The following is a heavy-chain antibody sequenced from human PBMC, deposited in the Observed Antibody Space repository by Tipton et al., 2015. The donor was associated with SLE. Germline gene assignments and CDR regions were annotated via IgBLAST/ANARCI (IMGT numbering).Heavy chain of an antibody. D-gene: IGHD6-19*01. CDR3: VKGTRISDWYTPFDY. J-gene: IGHJ4*02. V-gene: IGHV3-23*01. Sequence: SLRLSCSASGFTFRIYAMSWVRQAPGKGLEWVSGISGRGDITYFPDSVKGRFIISRDNSKNILYLQMNSLRAEDTAVYYCVKGTRISDWYTPFDYWGQGTLVTVSS. CDR1: GFTFRIYA. CDR2: ISGRGDIT.